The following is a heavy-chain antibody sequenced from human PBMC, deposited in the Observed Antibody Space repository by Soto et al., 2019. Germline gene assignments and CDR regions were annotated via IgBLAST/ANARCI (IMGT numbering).Heavy chain of an antibody. CDR1: GGSISSSSYY. V-gene: IGHV4-39*01. CDR3: ASGYGSGSARHFDY. Sequence: QLQLQESGPGLVKPSETLSLTCTVSGGSISSSSYYWGWIRQPPGKGLEWIGSIYYSGSTYYNPSLKSRVTRSVDPSTSRFSLKLSSVTAADTAVYYCASGYGSGSARHFDYWGQGTLVTVSS. D-gene: IGHD3-10*01. J-gene: IGHJ4*02. CDR2: IYYSGST.